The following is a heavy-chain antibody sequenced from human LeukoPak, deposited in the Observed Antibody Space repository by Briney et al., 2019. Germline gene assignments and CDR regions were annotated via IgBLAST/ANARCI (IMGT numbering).Heavy chain of an antibody. V-gene: IGHV1-18*01. D-gene: IGHD5-12*01. CDR1: GYMFTSHG. Sequence: ASVKVSCKSSGYMFTSHGIHWLRQAPGQGLEWMGWISAQNGNTNYMEQFLGRVTMTRDTSATTAYMELRSLKSDDTAVYYCARESNGGYGFDYWGQGTPVTVAS. CDR3: ARESNGGYGFDY. CDR2: ISAQNGNT. J-gene: IGHJ4*02.